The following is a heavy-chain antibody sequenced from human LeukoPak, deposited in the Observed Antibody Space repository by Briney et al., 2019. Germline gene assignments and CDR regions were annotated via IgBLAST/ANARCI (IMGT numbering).Heavy chain of an antibody. CDR3: ASSYYYDSSGYYYTADY. CDR1: GYTFTSYG. J-gene: IGHJ4*02. D-gene: IGHD3-22*01. CDR2: ISAYNGNT. V-gene: IGHV1-18*01. Sequence: ALVKVSCKASGYTFTSYGISWVRQAPGQGLEWMGWISAYNGNTNYAQNLQGRVTMTTDTSTSTAYMELRSLRSDDTAVYYCASSYYYDSSGYYYTADYWGQGTLVTVSS.